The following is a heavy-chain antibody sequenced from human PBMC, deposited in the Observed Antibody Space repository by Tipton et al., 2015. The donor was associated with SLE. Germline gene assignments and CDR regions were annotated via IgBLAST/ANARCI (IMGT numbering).Heavy chain of an antibody. Sequence: SLRLSCAASGFTFSDYYMGWIRQAPGKGLEWVSYISSSGGTIYYADSVKGRFTISRDNAKNSLYLRMNTLRAEDTAVYYCAGAGLAGTFDIWGQGTMVTVSS. V-gene: IGHV3-11*04. D-gene: IGHD1-14*01. J-gene: IGHJ3*02. CDR2: ISSSGGTI. CDR1: GFTFSDYY. CDR3: AGAGLAGTFDI.